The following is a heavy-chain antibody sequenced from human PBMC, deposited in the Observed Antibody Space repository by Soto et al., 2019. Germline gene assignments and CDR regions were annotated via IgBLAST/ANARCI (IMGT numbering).Heavy chain of an antibody. J-gene: IGHJ4*02. V-gene: IGHV1-18*04. CDR3: AGGRGRGTGEYFDF. D-gene: IGHD3-16*01. CDR2: ISVYTGNR. CDR1: GYTFNNYV. Sequence: GASVKVSCKASGYTFNNYVISWVRQAPGQGLEWMGWISVYTGNRNYAQKFKGRVTMTTDTSTTTAYMDLSSLTSDDTAVYHCAGGRGRGTGEYFDFWGQGTLVTVSS.